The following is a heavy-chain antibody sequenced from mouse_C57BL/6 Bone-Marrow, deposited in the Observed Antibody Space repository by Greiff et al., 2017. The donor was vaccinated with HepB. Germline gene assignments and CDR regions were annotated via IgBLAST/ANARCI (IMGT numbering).Heavy chain of an antibody. J-gene: IGHJ2*01. CDR2: IHPNSGST. CDR3: ARGDYSNYDYFDY. V-gene: IGHV1-64*01. D-gene: IGHD2-5*01. CDR1: GYTFTSYW. Sequence: QVQLQQPGAELVKPGASVKLSCKASGYTFTSYWMHWVKQRPGQGLEWIGMIHPNSGSTNYNEKFKSKATLSVDKSTSTAYMQLSSLTSEDSAVYYCARGDYSNYDYFDYWGQGTTLTVSS.